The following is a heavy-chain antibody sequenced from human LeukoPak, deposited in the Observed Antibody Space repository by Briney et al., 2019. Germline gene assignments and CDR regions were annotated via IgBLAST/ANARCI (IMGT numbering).Heavy chain of an antibody. D-gene: IGHD3-22*01. V-gene: IGHV3-21*01. Sequence: GGSLRLSCAASGFTFSSYSMNWVRQAPGKGLEWVSSISSSSSYIYYADSVKGRFTISRDNAKSSLYLQMNSLRAEDTAVYYCARDYYYDSSGYYYEGFGAPYFDYWGQGTLVTVSS. CDR2: ISSSSSYI. CDR3: ARDYYYDSSGYYYEGFGAPYFDY. J-gene: IGHJ4*02. CDR1: GFTFSSYS.